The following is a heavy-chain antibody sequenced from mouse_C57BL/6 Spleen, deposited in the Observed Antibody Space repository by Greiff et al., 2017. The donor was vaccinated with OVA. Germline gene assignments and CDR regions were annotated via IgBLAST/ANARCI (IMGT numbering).Heavy chain of an antibody. D-gene: IGHD4-1*01. CDR2: INPYNGGT. CDR1: GYTFTDYY. V-gene: IGHV1-19*01. J-gene: IGHJ1*03. Sequence: VQLKQSGPVLVKPGASVKMSCKASGYTFTDYYMNWVKQSHGKSLEWIGVINPYNGGTSYNQKFKGKATLTVDKSSSTAYMELNSLTSEDSAVYYCAQTGTGWYFDVWGTGTTVTVSS. CDR3: AQTGTGWYFDV.